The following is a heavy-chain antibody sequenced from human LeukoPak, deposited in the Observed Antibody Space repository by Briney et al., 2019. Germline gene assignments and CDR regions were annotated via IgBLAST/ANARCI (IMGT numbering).Heavy chain of an antibody. CDR3: ARVGSSWYSRQNAFDI. CDR2: INPSGGST. Sequence: ASVKVSCKASGYTFTSYYMHWVRQAPGQGLEWMGIINPSGGSTSYAQKFQGRATMTRDMSTSTVYMELSSLRSEDTAVYYCARVGSSWYSRQNAFDIWGQGTMVTVSS. J-gene: IGHJ3*02. V-gene: IGHV1-46*01. D-gene: IGHD6-13*01. CDR1: GYTFTSYY.